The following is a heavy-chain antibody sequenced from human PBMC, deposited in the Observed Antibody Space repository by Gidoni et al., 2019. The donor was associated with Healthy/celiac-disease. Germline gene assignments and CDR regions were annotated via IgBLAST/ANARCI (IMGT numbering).Heavy chain of an antibody. CDR2: ISSSSSYI. CDR1: GFTFSSYS. Sequence: EVQLVESGGGLVKPGGSLGLSCAASGFTFSSYSMNGVRQAPGKGLEWVSSISSSSSYIYYADSVKGRFTISRDNAKNSLYLQMNSLRAEDTAVYYCARALGDYYFDYWGQGTLVTVSS. CDR3: ARALGDYYFDY. D-gene: IGHD3-16*01. V-gene: IGHV3-21*01. J-gene: IGHJ4*02.